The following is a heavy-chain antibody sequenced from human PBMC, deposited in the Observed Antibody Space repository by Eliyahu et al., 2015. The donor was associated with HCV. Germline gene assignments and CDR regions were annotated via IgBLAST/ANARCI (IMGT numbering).Heavy chain of an antibody. Sequence: QVQLQESGPGLVKPSGTLXLTCAVSGGSXXXSXWWSWVRQPPGKGLEWIGEIYHSGSTNYNPSLKSRVTISVDKSKNQFSLKLSSVTAADTAVYYCARSNSSGWSGLGEFDYWGQGTLVTVSS. J-gene: IGHJ4*02. D-gene: IGHD6-19*01. CDR1: GGSXXXSXW. CDR3: ARSNSSGWSGLGEFDY. V-gene: IGHV4-4*02. CDR2: IYHSGST.